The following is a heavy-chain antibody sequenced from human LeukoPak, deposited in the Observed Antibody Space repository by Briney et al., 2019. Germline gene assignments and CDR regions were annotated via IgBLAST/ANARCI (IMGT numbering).Heavy chain of an antibody. D-gene: IGHD5-24*01. J-gene: IGHJ4*02. CDR3: AKPYKYGVRDVHFDY. CDR1: AFTFSSYG. Sequence: GGSLRLSCAASAFTFSSYGMHWVRQAPGKGLEWVAAISNDGSNEYYADSVKGRFTISRDNSKNTLYLQMNSLRAEDTAAYYCAKPYKYGVRDVHFDYWGQGTLVTVSS. CDR2: ISNDGSNE. V-gene: IGHV3-30*18.